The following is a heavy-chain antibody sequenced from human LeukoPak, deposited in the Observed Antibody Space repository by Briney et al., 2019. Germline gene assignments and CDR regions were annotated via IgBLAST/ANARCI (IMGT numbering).Heavy chain of an antibody. V-gene: IGHV3-23*01. CDR2: ISGGGGNT. Sequence: GGSLRLSCTASKFAFSSYAMSWVRQAPGKGLEWVSAISGGGGNTYYADSVKGRFTISRDNSKNTLYLQMNSLRAEDTAVYYCGKNRYSGSLSPFDIWGQGTMVTVSS. J-gene: IGHJ3*02. CDR1: KFAFSSYA. D-gene: IGHD1-26*01. CDR3: GKNRYSGSLSPFDI.